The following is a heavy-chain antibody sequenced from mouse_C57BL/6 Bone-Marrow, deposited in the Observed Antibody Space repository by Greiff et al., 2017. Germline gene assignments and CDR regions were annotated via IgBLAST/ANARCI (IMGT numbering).Heavy chain of an antibody. CDR3: AGCSPYAMDY. CDR1: GYTFTSYW. J-gene: IGHJ4*01. CDR2: IHPNSGST. V-gene: IGHV1-64*01. Sequence: VQLQQPGAELVKPGASVKLSCKASGYTFTSYWMHWVKQRPGQGLEWIGMIHPNSGSTNYNEKFKSKATLTVDKSSSTAYMQLSSLTSADSAVYYCAGCSPYAMDYWGQGTSVTVSS. D-gene: IGHD3-3*01.